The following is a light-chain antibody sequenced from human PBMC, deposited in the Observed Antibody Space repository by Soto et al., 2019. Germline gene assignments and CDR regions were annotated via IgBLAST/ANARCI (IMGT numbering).Light chain of an antibody. J-gene: IGKJ1*01. CDR1: QSVSISY. CDR2: GAS. V-gene: IGKV3-20*01. Sequence: EVVLTQSPGTLSLSPGERDTLSCRASQSVSISYLAWYQQKSGQAPTLLIYGASNRATGIPDRFSGSGSGTDFTLTISRLEPEDFAVYYCQQYGRSSWTFGQGTKVDIK. CDR3: QQYGRSSWT.